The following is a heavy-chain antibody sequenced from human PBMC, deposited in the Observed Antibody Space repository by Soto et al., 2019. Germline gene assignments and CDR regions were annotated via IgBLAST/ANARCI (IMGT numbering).Heavy chain of an antibody. V-gene: IGHV3-30-3*01. D-gene: IGHD6-19*01. Sequence: GGSLRLSCSASGFTLSSYAIHWVRQAPGKGLEWVTVISKGGSNLYFADSVKGRFTISRDNSKNTLYLQMNSLRSEDTAVYYCAREVEYTSAFGISSSFDYWGQGTLVTVSS. CDR2: ISKGGSNL. J-gene: IGHJ4*02. CDR1: GFTLSSYA. CDR3: AREVEYTSAFGISSSFDY.